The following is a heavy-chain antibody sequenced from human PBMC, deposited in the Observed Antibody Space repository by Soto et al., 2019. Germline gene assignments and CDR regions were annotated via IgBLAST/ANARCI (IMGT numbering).Heavy chain of an antibody. CDR2: ISGSGGTT. CDR1: GFTFTTFW. D-gene: IGHD1-1*01. Sequence: PGGSLRLSCAASGFTFTTFWMTWVRQAPGKGLEWVSAISGSGGTTYYADSVKGRFTLSRDNSKHTLYLQMNSLRAEDTAVYYCAKDQWNEGLPLDYWGQGTLVTVSS. V-gene: IGHV3-23*01. CDR3: AKDQWNEGLPLDY. J-gene: IGHJ4*02.